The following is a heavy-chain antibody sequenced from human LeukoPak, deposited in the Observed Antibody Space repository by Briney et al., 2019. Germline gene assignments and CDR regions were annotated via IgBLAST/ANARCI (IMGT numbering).Heavy chain of an antibody. CDR2: MNPNSGNT. V-gene: IGHV1-8*03. CDR1: GYTFTSYD. Sequence: GASVKVSCKASGYTFTSYDIKWVRQATGQGLEWMGWMNPNSGNTGYAQKFQGRVTITRNTSISTAYMELSSLRSEDTAVYYCARGRYYDFWSGYYQRPSYFDCWGQGTLVTVSS. J-gene: IGHJ4*02. CDR3: ARGRYYDFWSGYYQRPSYFDC. D-gene: IGHD3-3*01.